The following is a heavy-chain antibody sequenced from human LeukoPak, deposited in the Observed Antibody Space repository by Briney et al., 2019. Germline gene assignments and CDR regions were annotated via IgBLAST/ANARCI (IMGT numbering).Heavy chain of an antibody. CDR2: ISWNSYDI. J-gene: IGHJ6*03. CDR1: GFTFDEYA. Sequence: GGSLRLSCAASGFTFDEYAMHWGRQPPGKGLEWVSGISWNSYDIGYADSVKGRFTISRDNAKNSLYLQMNSLRDEGTALYYCANGVCTSYHYHMDVWGKGTTVIVSS. CDR3: ANGVCTSYHYHMDV. V-gene: IGHV3-9*01. D-gene: IGHD2-8*01.